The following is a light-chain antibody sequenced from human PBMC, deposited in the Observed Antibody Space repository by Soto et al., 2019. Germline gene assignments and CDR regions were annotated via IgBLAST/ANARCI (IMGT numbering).Light chain of an antibody. CDR1: QGISSY. CDR2: AAS. J-gene: IGKJ5*01. Sequence: DIQLTQSPSFLSASVGDRVTITCRASQGISSYVAWYQQKPGKAPKLLIYAASTLQSGVPSRFSGSGSGTEFTLTIPSLQPEDFATYYCQQLNSYPLPFGQGTRLEIK. CDR3: QQLNSYPLP. V-gene: IGKV1-9*01.